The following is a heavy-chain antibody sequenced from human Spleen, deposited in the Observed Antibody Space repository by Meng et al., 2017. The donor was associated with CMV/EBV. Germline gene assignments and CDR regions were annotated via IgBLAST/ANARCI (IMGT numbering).Heavy chain of an antibody. V-gene: IGHV4-34*01. D-gene: IGHD3-3*01. CDR1: GGPFSEYH. Sequence: SETLSLTCSFYGGPFSEYHWSWIRQSPGKGLEWIGEINHRGTNYNPSLKSRLTISVDTSKNQFSLNLNSVTAADSAVYYCARAQRFTVFGVGRPGTFDMWGQGTMVTVSS. J-gene: IGHJ3*02. CDR2: INHRGT. CDR3: ARAQRFTVFGVGRPGTFDM.